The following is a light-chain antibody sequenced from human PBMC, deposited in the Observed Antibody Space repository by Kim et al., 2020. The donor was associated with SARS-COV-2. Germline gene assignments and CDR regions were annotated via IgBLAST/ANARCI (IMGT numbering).Light chain of an antibody. CDR3: QKYDSAPLT. CDR1: QGISNY. Sequence: ASVGDRVTISCRTSQGISNYLAWYQQKPGKVPKLLIYTASALQSGVPSRFSGSGTGTDFTLTISSLQPEVVATYYCQKYDSAPLTFGGGTKVDIK. J-gene: IGKJ4*01. V-gene: IGKV1-27*01. CDR2: TAS.